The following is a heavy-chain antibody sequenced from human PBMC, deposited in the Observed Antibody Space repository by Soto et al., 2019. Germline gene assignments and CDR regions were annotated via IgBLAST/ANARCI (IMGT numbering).Heavy chain of an antibody. Sequence: ASVKVSCKASGGTFSSYAISWVRQAPGQGLELMGGIIPIFGTANYAQKFQGRVTITADEATSTAYMELSSLRSEDTAVYYCARAGSPTVKAYYFDYWGQGTLVTVYS. D-gene: IGHD4-17*01. CDR2: IIPIFGTA. CDR1: GGTFSSYA. J-gene: IGHJ4*02. CDR3: ARAGSPTVKAYYFDY. V-gene: IGHV1-69*13.